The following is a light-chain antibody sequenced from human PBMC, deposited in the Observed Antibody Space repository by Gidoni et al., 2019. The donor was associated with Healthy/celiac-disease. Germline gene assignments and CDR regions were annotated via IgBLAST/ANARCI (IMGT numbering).Light chain of an antibody. V-gene: IGKV3-11*01. CDR2: DAS. CDR1: QSVSSY. CDR3: QQRSNWPMCS. Sequence: IVLTQPPATLSLSPGERATLSCRASQSVSSYLAWYQQKPGQAPRLLIYDASNRATGIPARFSGSGSGTDFTLTISSLEPEDFAVYYCQQRSNWPMCSFGQGTKLEIK. J-gene: IGKJ2*04.